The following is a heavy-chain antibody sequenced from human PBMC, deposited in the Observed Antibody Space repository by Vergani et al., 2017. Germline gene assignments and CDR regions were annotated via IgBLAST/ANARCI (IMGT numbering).Heavy chain of an antibody. Sequence: QVQLQQWGAGLLKPSETVSLTCAVYGGSFSGYYWSWIRQPPGKGLEWIGEINHSGSTNYNPSLKSRVTISVDTSKNQFSLKLSSVTAADTAVYYCARDREVAARLHYYYYMDVWGKGTTVTVSS. V-gene: IGHV4-34*01. J-gene: IGHJ6*03. CDR3: ARDREVAARLHYYYYMDV. D-gene: IGHD6-6*01. CDR1: GGSFSGYY. CDR2: INHSGST.